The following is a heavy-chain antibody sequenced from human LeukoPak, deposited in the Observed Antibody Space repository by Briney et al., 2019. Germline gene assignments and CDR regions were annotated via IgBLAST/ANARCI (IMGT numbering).Heavy chain of an antibody. Sequence: GESLKISCKGSGYIFTSYWIGWVRQMPGKGLEWMGIIYPDDSDTRYSPSFQGQVTISADKSINTAYLQWSSLKASDTALYYCARHWRCGSSVCYGFVDYWGQGTLVTVSS. J-gene: IGHJ4*02. CDR1: GYIFTSYW. V-gene: IGHV5-51*01. CDR3: ARHWRCGSSVCYGFVDY. D-gene: IGHD2-2*01. CDR2: IYPDDSDT.